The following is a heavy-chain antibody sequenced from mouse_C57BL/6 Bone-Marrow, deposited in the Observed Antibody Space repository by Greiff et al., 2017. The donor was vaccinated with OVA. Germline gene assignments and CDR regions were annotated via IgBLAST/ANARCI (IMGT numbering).Heavy chain of an antibody. CDR2: ISSGSSTI. Sequence: DVKLVESGGGLVKPGGSLKLSCAASGFTFSDYGMHWVRQAPEKGLEWVAYISSGSSTIYYADTVKGRFTISRDNAKNTLFLQMTSLRSEDTAMYYCARGYYGSSYGYYAMDYWGQGTSVTVSS. V-gene: IGHV5-17*01. CDR3: ARGYYGSSYGYYAMDY. CDR1: GFTFSDYG. J-gene: IGHJ4*01. D-gene: IGHD1-1*01.